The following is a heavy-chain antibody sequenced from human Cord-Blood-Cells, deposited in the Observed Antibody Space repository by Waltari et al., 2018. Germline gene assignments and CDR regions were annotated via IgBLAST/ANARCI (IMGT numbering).Heavy chain of an antibody. CDR2: IYSGGST. V-gene: IGHV3-53*02. Sequence: EVQLVETGGGLIQPGGSLRLSCAASGFTVSSNYMSWVRQAPGKGLEWVSVIYSGGSTYYADSVKGRFTISRDNSKNTLYLQMNSLRAEDTAVYYCVRVGSWYYYGMDVWGQGTTVTVSS. CDR1: GFTVSSNY. D-gene: IGHD6-13*01. CDR3: VRVGSWYYYGMDV. J-gene: IGHJ6*02.